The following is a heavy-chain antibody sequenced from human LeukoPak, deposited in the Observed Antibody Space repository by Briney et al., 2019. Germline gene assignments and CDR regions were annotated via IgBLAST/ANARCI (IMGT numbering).Heavy chain of an antibody. CDR3: AELGITMIGGV. D-gene: IGHD3-10*02. V-gene: IGHV3-48*03. CDR1: GFTFSSYE. CDR2: ISSSGSTI. Sequence: GGSWRLSWAASGFTFSSYELNWVRQAPGKGLEWVSYISSSGSTIYYADSVKGRFTISRDNAKNSLYLQMNSLRAEDTAVYYCAELGITMIGGVWGKGTTVTISS. J-gene: IGHJ6*04.